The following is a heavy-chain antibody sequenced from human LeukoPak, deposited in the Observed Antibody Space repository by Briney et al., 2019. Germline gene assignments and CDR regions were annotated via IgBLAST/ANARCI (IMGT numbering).Heavy chain of an antibody. CDR1: GYTFTSQY. CDR3: ARAATYYYRFDF. J-gene: IGHJ4*02. Sequence: ASVKVSCKASGYTFTSQYLHWVRQAPGHGLQWIGVIDPGGGSTSYSQTFQGRITMTRDTSTSTVYLELSSLRSEDMAFYYCARAATYYYRFDFWGQGTMVTVSS. CDR2: IDPGGGST. D-gene: IGHD3-10*01. V-gene: IGHV1-46*01.